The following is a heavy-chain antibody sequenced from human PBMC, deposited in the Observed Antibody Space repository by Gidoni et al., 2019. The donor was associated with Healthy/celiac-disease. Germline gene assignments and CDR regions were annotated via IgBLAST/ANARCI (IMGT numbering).Heavy chain of an antibody. D-gene: IGHD3-22*01. J-gene: IGHJ4*02. CDR2: IIPIFGTA. V-gene: IGHV1-69*06. CDR3: AREMVAYYYDSSGYYPFDY. CDR1: GGTLSSYA. Sequence: QVQLVQSGAEVKKPGSSVKVSCKASGGTLSSYAISWVRQAPGQGLEWMGGIIPIFGTANYAQKFQGRVTITADKSTSTAYMELSSLRSEDTAVYYCAREMVAYYYDSSGYYPFDYWGQGTLVTVSS.